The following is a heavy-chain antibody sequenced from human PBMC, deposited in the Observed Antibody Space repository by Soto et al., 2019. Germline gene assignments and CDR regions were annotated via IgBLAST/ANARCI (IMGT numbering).Heavy chain of an antibody. J-gene: IGHJ4*02. V-gene: IGHV3-33*01. Sequence: LRLSCAASGFTFSGFGMHWVRQAPGKGLEWVAIIWYDGSGKYYADSVKGRFTISRDNSKNTLYLQMNSLRAEDTAVYHCAFGNLSYYFDFWGQGTPVTVSS. CDR2: IWYDGSGK. CDR3: AFGNLSYYFDF. D-gene: IGHD3-16*01. CDR1: GFTFSGFG.